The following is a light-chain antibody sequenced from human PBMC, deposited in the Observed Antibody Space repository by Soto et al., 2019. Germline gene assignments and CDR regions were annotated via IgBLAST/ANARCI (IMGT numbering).Light chain of an antibody. CDR2: DV. CDR1: SSDVGGSIY. J-gene: IGLJ3*02. Sequence: QSALTQPASVSGWPGQSITIYCTGTSSDVGGSIYVSWYQLSPGKAPKLVIYDVDRPSGVSNRFSGSKSGNTASLTISGLQAEDEADYYCNSYTSSGTVVFGGGTKLTVL. CDR3: NSYTSSGTVV. V-gene: IGLV2-14*01.